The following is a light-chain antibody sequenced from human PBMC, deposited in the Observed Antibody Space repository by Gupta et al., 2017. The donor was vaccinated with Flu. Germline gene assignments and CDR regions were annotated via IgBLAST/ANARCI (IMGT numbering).Light chain of an antibody. V-gene: IGKV1-39*01. Sequence: DIQMTQSPSSLSASVGDRVSITCRAGQNIYNYVNWYQQKPGKAPKLLIYAASTLQSEVPSRFSGSGSGTDFTLTISGLQGEDSATYYCQQSDNVPRTFGQGTKVEVK. J-gene: IGKJ1*01. CDR3: QQSDNVPRT. CDR1: QNIYNY. CDR2: AAS.